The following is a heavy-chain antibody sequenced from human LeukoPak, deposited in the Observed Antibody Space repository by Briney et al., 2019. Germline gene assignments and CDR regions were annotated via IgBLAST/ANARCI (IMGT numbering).Heavy chain of an antibody. J-gene: IGHJ4*02. Sequence: ASVKVSCKVSGYTFTELAMHWVRQAPGKGLEWMGSFDPEDGERIYAHKLQGRLIMTEDTSTDTAYLELSSLRSDDTAVYYCAPRNVYKGYFDNWGQGTLVTVSS. D-gene: IGHD5-24*01. CDR2: FDPEDGER. V-gene: IGHV1-24*01. CDR1: GYTFTELA. CDR3: APRNVYKGYFDN.